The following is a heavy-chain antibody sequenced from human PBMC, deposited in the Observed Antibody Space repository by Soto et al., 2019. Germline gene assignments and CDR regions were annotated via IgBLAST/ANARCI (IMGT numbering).Heavy chain of an antibody. CDR2: ISHSGST. CDR3: ARVAATGLVFDS. J-gene: IGHJ4*02. Sequence: WIRQPPGKGLEWVAYISHSGSTDYSPSLKSRVTISVDTSKNQFSLRLTSVTAADTAVYYCARVAATGLVFDSWGQGTLVTVSS. D-gene: IGHD3-9*01. V-gene: IGHV4-59*01.